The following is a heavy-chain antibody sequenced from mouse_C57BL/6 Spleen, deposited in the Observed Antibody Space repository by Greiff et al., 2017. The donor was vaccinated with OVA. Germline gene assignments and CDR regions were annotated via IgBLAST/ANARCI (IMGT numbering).Heavy chain of an antibody. CDR1: GYTFTSSW. V-gene: IGHV1-52*01. Sequence: QVQLKQPGAELVRPGSSVKLSCKASGYTFTSSWMHWVKQRPIQGLEWIGNIDPSDSETHYNQKFKDKATLTVDKSSSTAYMQLSSLTSEDSAVYYCASDYYGSSYPWFAYWGQGTLVTVSA. CDR3: ASDYYGSSYPWFAY. D-gene: IGHD1-1*01. J-gene: IGHJ3*01. CDR2: IDPSDSET.